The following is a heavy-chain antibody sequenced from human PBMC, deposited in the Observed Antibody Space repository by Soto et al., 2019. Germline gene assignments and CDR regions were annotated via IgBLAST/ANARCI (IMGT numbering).Heavy chain of an antibody. V-gene: IGHV1-8*01. CDR1: GYTFTSYD. CDR3: ARSWGIPVRSYYYYYYGMDV. CDR2: MNPNSGNT. J-gene: IGHJ6*02. Sequence: QVQLVQSGAEVKKPGASVKVSCKASGYTFTSYDINWVRQATGQGLEWMGWMNPNSGNTVYAQKFQGRVTMTRNTSISTAYMELSSLRSEDTAVYYCARSWGIPVRSYYYYYYGMDVWGQGTTVTVSS. D-gene: IGHD3-16*01.